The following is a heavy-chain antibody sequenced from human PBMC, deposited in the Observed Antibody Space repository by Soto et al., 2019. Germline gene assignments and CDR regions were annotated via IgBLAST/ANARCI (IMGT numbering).Heavy chain of an antibody. CDR3: AKDADYGDYRIYYYYYGMDV. V-gene: IGHV3-30*18. CDR1: GYTFISYG. J-gene: IGHJ6*02. D-gene: IGHD4-17*01. CDR2: ISYDGSNK. Sequence: GSLRLSCAASGYTFISYGIHLVRHSPFKWLEWVAVISYDGSNKYYADSVKGRFTISRDNSKNTLYLQMNSLRAEDTAVYYCAKDADYGDYRIYYYYYGMDVWGQGTTVTVSS.